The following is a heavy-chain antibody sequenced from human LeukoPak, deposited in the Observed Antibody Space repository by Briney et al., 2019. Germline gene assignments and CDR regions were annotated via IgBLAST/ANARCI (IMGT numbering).Heavy chain of an antibody. V-gene: IGHV4-59*08. CDR3: ARLYCMSAGCYEIY. J-gene: IGHJ4*02. CDR1: GGSISGYS. CDR2: IYYNGST. Sequence: SETLSLTCTVSGGSISGYSWSWIRQPPGKGLEYIGYVGYIYYNGSTNHNPSLKSRVTISLDSSKNVFSLRLTSVTAADTAIYYCARLYCMSAGCYEIYWGQGTLITVSS. D-gene: IGHD2-15*01.